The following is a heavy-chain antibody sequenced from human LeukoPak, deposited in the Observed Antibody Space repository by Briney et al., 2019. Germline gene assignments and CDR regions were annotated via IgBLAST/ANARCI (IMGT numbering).Heavy chain of an antibody. Sequence: GGSLRLSCVASGFTFSTYGMHWVRQAPGRGLEWVALISYDESNKLYADSVKGRFTISRDNSKNTLYLQMSSLRAEDTAMYYCAREGNSGYYPYWGQGILVTVSS. D-gene: IGHD3-22*01. CDR3: AREGNSGYYPY. J-gene: IGHJ4*02. CDR2: ISYDESNK. V-gene: IGHV3-30*03. CDR1: GFTFSTYG.